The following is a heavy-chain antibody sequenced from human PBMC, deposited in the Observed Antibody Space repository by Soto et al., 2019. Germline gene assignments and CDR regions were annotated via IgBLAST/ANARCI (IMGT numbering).Heavy chain of an antibody. Sequence: ASVKVSCKASGYTFTGYYMHWVRQAPGQGLEWMGWINPNSGGTNYAQKFQGWVTMTRDTSISTAYMELSRLRSDDTAVYYCARGSDYDSSGYYYSWFDPWGQGTLVTVS. CDR2: INPNSGGT. V-gene: IGHV1-2*04. CDR3: ARGSDYDSSGYYYSWFDP. CDR1: GYTFTGYY. J-gene: IGHJ5*02. D-gene: IGHD3-22*01.